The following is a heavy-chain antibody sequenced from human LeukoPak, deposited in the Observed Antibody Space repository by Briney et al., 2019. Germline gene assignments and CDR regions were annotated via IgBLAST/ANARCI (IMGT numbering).Heavy chain of an antibody. Sequence: SETLSLTCAVSGGSISSGGYSWSWIRQPPGKGLECIGYIYHSGSTYYNPSLKSRVTISVDRSKNQFSLNLSSVTAADTAVYYCASEAARRRKGFDAFDIWGQGTMVTVSS. J-gene: IGHJ3*02. D-gene: IGHD6-6*01. CDR1: GGSISSGGYS. CDR3: ASEAARRRKGFDAFDI. V-gene: IGHV4-30-2*01. CDR2: IYHSGST.